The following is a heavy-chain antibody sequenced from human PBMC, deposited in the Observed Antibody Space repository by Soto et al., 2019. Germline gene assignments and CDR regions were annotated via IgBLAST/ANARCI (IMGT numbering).Heavy chain of an antibody. J-gene: IGHJ4*02. V-gene: IGHV1-46*01. D-gene: IGHD2-21*02. CDR2: IHPNGSPT. CDR3: ARAYSDGDCLCYFDH. CDR1: GYTFTRHY. Sequence: GASVKVSCKASGYTFTRHYMHWVRQAPGQGLEWMGVIHPNGSPTVYAQNFQGRLVLTTDTTTSTVYLELSMLRSDDSAVYYCARAYSDGDCLCYFDHWGQGTLVTVSS.